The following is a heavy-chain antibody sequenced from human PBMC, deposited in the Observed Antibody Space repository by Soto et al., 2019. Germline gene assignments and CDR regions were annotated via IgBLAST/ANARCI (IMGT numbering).Heavy chain of an antibody. D-gene: IGHD7-27*01. CDR3: ARATGDDYDTFDY. Sequence: SETLSLTCTVSGGSISSGDYYWSWIRQPPGKGLEWIGYIYYSGSTYYNPSLKSRVTISVDTSKNQFSLKLSSVTAADTAVYYCARATGDDYDTFDYWGQGTLVTVSS. CDR2: IYYSGST. CDR1: GGSISSGDYY. J-gene: IGHJ4*02. V-gene: IGHV4-30-4*01.